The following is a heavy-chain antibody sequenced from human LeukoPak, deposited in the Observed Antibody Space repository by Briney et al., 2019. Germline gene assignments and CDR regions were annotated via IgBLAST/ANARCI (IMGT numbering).Heavy chain of an antibody. V-gene: IGHV3-48*01. CDR1: GFTFSSYS. CDR3: ARGLHY. Sequence: PGGSLRLSCAASGFTFSSYSMNWVRQAPGKGLEWVSYISSSSSTIYYADSVKGRFTISRDNAKNSLYLQMNSLRAEDTAVYYCARGLHYWGQGTLVTVSS. J-gene: IGHJ4*02. CDR2: ISSSSSTI.